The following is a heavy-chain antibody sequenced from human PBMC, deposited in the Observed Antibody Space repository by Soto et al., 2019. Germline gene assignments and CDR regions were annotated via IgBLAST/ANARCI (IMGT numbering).Heavy chain of an antibody. CDR2: IYYSGST. D-gene: IGHD3-9*01. V-gene: IGHV4-30-4*01. J-gene: IGHJ4*02. CDR1: GGSISSGDYY. CDR3: AGTPYYDILTGYRTYFDY. Sequence: SETLSLTCTVSGGSISSGDYYWSWIRQSPGKGLEWIGYIYYSGSTYYNPSLKSRVTISVDTSKNQFSLKLSSVTAADTAVYYCAGTPYYDILTGYRTYFDYWGQGTLVTVSS.